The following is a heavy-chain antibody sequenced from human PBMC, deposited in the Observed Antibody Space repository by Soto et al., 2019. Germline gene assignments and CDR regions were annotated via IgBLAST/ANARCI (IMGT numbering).Heavy chain of an antibody. CDR1: CGSLSSGSYF. D-gene: IGHD3-22*01. J-gene: IGHJ3*02. CDR3: AREGDLDDSSGYIRAFDAFDI. V-gene: IGHV4-61*01. Sequence: SETLSLPCTVSCGSLSSGSYFWSWVRQPPGKGLEGFGYIYYSGSTNYNPSLKSRVTISVDTSKNQFSLKLSSVTAADTAVYYCAREGDLDDSSGYIRAFDAFDIWGQGTMVTVSS. CDR2: IYYSGST.